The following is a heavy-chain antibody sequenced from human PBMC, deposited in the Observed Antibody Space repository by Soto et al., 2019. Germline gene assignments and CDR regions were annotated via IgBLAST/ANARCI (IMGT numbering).Heavy chain of an antibody. V-gene: IGHV3-48*03. Sequence: VRLSCAASGFTFSSYEMNWVRQAPGKGLEWVSYISSSGSTIYYADSVKGRFTISRDNAKNSLYLQMNSLRAEDTAVYYCARDAYYYDSSGYYFYFDYWGQGTLVTVSS. CDR3: ARDAYYYDSSGYYFYFDY. CDR1: GFTFSSYE. D-gene: IGHD3-22*01. J-gene: IGHJ4*02. CDR2: ISSSGSTI.